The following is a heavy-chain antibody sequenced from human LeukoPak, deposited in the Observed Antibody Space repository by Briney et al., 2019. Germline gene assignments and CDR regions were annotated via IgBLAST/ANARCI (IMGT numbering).Heavy chain of an antibody. CDR1: GFTFSSYS. D-gene: IGHD2-15*01. CDR2: ISSGSSYI. J-gene: IGHJ6*02. CDR3: ARLGYCSGGSCYENQHYYYGMDV. Sequence: SGGSLRLSCAASGFTFSSYSMNWVREAPGKGLERVSSISSGSSYIYYADSVKGRFTISRDNAKNSLYLQMNSLRAEDTAVYYCARLGYCSGGSCYENQHYYYGMDVWGQGTTVTVSS. V-gene: IGHV3-21*01.